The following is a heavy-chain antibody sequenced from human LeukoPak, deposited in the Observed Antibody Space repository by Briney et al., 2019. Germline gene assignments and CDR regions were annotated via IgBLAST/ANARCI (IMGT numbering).Heavy chain of an antibody. CDR1: GGSISSTSYY. Sequence: SETLSLTCTVSGGSISSTSYYWGWIRQTPGKGLEWIGSIFYGGSTYYNPSLKSRVTISVDASKNQFSLKLSSVTAADTAVYYCARDGRSSSWDVPFDYWGQGTLVTVSS. J-gene: IGHJ4*02. CDR2: IFYGGST. V-gene: IGHV4-39*07. D-gene: IGHD6-6*01. CDR3: ARDGRSSSWDVPFDY.